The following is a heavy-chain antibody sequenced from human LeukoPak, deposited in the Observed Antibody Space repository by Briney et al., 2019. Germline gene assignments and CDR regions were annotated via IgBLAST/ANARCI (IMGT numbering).Heavy chain of an antibody. V-gene: IGHV3-20*04. D-gene: IGHD6-13*01. CDR3: ARGPYISSSHWYFDL. Sequence: GGSLRLSCAASGFIFGDYAMSWVRHTPGKGLEWVSGINWNGGSTNYADSVKGRFTIARDNAKNSPYLQMNSLRAEDTALYYCARGPYISSSHWYFDLWGRGTLVTVSS. J-gene: IGHJ2*01. CDR1: GFIFGDYA. CDR2: INWNGGST.